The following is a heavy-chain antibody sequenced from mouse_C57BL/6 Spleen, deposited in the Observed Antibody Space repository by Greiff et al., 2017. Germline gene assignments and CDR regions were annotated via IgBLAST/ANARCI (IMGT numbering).Heavy chain of an antibody. CDR2: INYDGSST. D-gene: IGHD2-1*01. J-gene: IGHJ1*03. V-gene: IGHV5-16*01. Sequence: EVKLVESEGGLVQPGSSMKLSCTASGFTFSDYYMAWVRQVPEKGLEWVANINYDGSSTYYLDSLKSRFIISRDNAKNILYLQMRSLKSEDTATYYCARVNGNYVEYFDVWGTGTTVTVSS. CDR3: ARVNGNYVEYFDV. CDR1: GFTFSDYY.